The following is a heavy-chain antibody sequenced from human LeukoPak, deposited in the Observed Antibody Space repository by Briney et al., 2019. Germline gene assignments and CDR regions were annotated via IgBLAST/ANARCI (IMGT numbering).Heavy chain of an antibody. CDR2: ISSSGSTI. Sequence: PGGSLRLSCAASGFTFSSYEMHWVRQAPGKGLEWVSYISSSGSTIYYADSVKGRFTISRDNAKNSLYLQMNSLRAEDTAVYYCASIYSAIGVDYWGQGTLVTVSS. J-gene: IGHJ4*02. CDR3: ASIYSAIGVDY. CDR1: GFTFSSYE. V-gene: IGHV3-48*03. D-gene: IGHD2-2*01.